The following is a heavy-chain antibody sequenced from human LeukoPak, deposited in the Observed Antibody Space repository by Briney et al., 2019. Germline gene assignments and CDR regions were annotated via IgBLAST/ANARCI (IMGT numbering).Heavy chain of an antibody. CDR3: ARARGGDRGSYYYMDV. CDR2: ISSSSSYI. J-gene: IGHJ6*03. CDR1: GFTFSSYS. D-gene: IGHD1-26*01. Sequence: GGSLRLSCAASGFTFSSYSMNWVRQAPGKGLEWVSSISSSSSYIYYADSVKGRFTISRDNAKNSLYLQMNSLRAEDTAVYYCARARGGDRGSYYYMDVWGKGTTVTVSS. V-gene: IGHV3-21*01.